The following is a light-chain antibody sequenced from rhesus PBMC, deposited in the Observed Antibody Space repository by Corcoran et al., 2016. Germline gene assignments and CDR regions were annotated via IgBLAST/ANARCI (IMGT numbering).Light chain of an antibody. CDR1: QGISSW. CDR2: KAS. Sequence: DIQMTQSPSSLSASVGDTVTITCRASQGISSWLAWYQQKPGKAPKLLISKASSLPSGVPSRFSGSGSGTDFTLTISSLQSEDFATYCCQQYSSRPPITFGPGTKLDIK. J-gene: IGKJ3*01. CDR3: QQYSSRPPIT. V-gene: IGKV1-22*01.